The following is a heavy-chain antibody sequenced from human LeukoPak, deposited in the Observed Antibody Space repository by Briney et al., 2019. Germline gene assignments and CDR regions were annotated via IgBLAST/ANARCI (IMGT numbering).Heavy chain of an antibody. V-gene: IGHV5-51*01. D-gene: IGHD1-26*01. CDR3: ARHRGSYSLYAFDI. Sequence: GESLKISCKGSGYSFTSYWIGCVRQMPGKGLEWMGIIYPDDSDTRYSPSFQGQVTISADKSISTAYLQLSSLKASDTAMYYCARHRGSYSLYAFDIWGQGTMVTVSS. CDR1: GYSFTSYW. CDR2: IYPDDSDT. J-gene: IGHJ3*02.